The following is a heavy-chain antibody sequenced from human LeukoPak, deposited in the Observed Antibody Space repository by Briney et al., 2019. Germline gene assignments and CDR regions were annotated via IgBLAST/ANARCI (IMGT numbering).Heavy chain of an antibody. J-gene: IGHJ4*02. CDR3: ARDGVAGLDY. D-gene: IGHD6-19*01. Sequence: SQTLSLTCALSGDSVSSNSAAWHWSRQSRSRGLEWLGRTYYRSKLYNDYEGSVKSRITINPDTSKNQFSLQLNSVTPEDTAVYYCARDGVAGLDYWGQGTLVTVSS. V-gene: IGHV6-1*01. CDR1: GDSVSSNSAA. CDR2: TYYRSKLYN.